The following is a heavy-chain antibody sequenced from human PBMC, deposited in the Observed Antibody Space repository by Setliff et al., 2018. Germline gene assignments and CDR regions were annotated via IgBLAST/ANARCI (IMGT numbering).Heavy chain of an antibody. Sequence: GGSLRLSCAASGFTFSSYWMSWVRQAPGKGLEWVANIKQDGSEKYYVDSVKGQFTISRDNAKNSLYLQMNTLRVEDTAVYFCVRLGCSTTSCYYFDYWGQGAQVTVSS. CDR3: VRLGCSTTSCYYFDY. J-gene: IGHJ4*02. CDR2: IKQDGSEK. CDR1: GFTFSSYW. V-gene: IGHV3-7*01. D-gene: IGHD2-2*01.